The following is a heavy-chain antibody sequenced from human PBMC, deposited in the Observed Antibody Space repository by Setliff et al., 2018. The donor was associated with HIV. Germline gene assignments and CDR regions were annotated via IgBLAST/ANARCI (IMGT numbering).Heavy chain of an antibody. J-gene: IGHJ4*02. Sequence: ASVKVSCKASGYSLTSNAMHWVRQAPGQRPEWMGWINPGNGDRKYSQRFQDRLTITGNTSATTVYMELSSLKSGDTAVYYCARASSSWYVYFDRWGQGTLVTVSS. D-gene: IGHD6-13*01. CDR2: INPGNGDR. CDR1: GYSLTSNA. V-gene: IGHV1-3*01. CDR3: ARASSSWYVYFDR.